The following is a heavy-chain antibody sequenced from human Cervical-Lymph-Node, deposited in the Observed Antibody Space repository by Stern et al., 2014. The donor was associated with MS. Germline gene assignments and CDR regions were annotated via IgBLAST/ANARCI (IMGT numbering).Heavy chain of an antibody. Sequence: QVQLQESCPGLVKPSQTLSLTCTVSGGSISTTGYYLTWIRQHPGKGLEWIGYIHYSGSTYYNPSLKSRGTISVDTSKNQFSLKLSSVTAADTALYYCARSDRLWGSFDYWGQGSLVTVSS. J-gene: IGHJ4*02. V-gene: IGHV4-31*03. D-gene: IGHD3-16*01. CDR2: IHYSGST. CDR1: GGSISTTGYY. CDR3: ARSDRLWGSFDY.